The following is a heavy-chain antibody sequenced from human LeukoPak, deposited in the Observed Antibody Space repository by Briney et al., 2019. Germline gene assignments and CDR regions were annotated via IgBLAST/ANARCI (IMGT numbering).Heavy chain of an antibody. Sequence: SETLSLTCTVSGGSISSYYWSWIRQPPGKGLEWIGYIYYSGSTNYNPSLKSRVTMSVDTSKNQFSLKLSSVTAADTAVYYCARGFGYYDSSGYLQAFDIWGQGTMVTVSS. CDR2: IYYSGST. J-gene: IGHJ3*02. V-gene: IGHV4-59*01. CDR3: ARGFGYYDSSGYLQAFDI. D-gene: IGHD3-22*01. CDR1: GGSISSYY.